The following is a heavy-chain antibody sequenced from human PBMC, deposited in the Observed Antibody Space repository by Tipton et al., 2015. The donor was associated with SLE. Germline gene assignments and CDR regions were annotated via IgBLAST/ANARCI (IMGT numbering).Heavy chain of an antibody. J-gene: IGHJ4*02. CDR1: GGSFRGYS. D-gene: IGHD3-3*01. V-gene: IGHV4-34*01. Sequence: TLSLTCAVYGGSFRGYSWGWVRQAPGKGLEWIGEINHSGSTNHNPSLKSRVTISVDTSKNQFSLKLSSVTAADTAMYYCARSPRGGGYYPYYFDYWGQGTLVTVSS. CDR3: ARSPRGGGYYPYYFDY. CDR2: INHSGST.